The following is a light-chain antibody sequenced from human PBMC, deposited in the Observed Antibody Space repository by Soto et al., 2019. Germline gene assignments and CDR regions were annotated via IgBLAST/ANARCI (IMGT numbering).Light chain of an antibody. Sequence: EIVLTQSPATLSLSPGERATLSCRASQSVSSYLAWYQQKPGQAHRLLIYDASTRATGIPARFSGSGSGTDFTLTITSLEPEDFAVYYCQQRSNWPPTFGQGTKVDIK. J-gene: IGKJ1*01. V-gene: IGKV3-11*01. CDR2: DAS. CDR1: QSVSSY. CDR3: QQRSNWPPT.